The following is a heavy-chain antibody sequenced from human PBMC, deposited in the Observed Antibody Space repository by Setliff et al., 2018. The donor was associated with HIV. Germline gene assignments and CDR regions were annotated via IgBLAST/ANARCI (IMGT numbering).Heavy chain of an antibody. V-gene: IGHV3-23*01. CDR2: ISGSGGST. CDR1: GFTFSSSA. Sequence: GGSLRLSCAASGFTFSSSAMSWVRQAPGKGLEWVSAISGSGGSTYYADSVKGRFTISRDNSKNTLYLQMSSLRAEDTAVYYCVKARVDGDYYYYYYMDVWGKGTTVTVSS. J-gene: IGHJ6*03. D-gene: IGHD4-17*01. CDR3: VKARVDGDYYYYYYMDV.